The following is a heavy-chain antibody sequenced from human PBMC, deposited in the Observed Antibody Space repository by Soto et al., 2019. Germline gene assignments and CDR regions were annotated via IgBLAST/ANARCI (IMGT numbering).Heavy chain of an antibody. V-gene: IGHV3-21*01. J-gene: IGHJ6*02. CDR3: ARARGFLEPEDV. CDR1: GFTFSSYS. CDR2: ISSSSSYI. D-gene: IGHD3-3*01. Sequence: LRLSCAASGFTFSSYSMNWVRQAPGKGLEWVSSISSSSSYIYYADSVKGRFTISRDNAKNSLYLQMNSLRAEDTAVYYCARARGFLEPEDVCGQGTPVTVS.